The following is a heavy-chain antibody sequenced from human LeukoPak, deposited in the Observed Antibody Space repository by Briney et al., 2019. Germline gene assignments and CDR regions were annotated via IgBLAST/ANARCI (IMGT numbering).Heavy chain of an antibody. J-gene: IGHJ4*02. D-gene: IGHD1-26*01. CDR3: TKVLISGSFPDY. CDR2: MGGSDGTT. Sequence: PGGSLRLSCAASGFTFSSYAMIWVRQAPGEGLEWVSAMGGSDGTTYYADSVKGRFIISRDNSRNTLYLQMNSLRAEDTAIYYCTKVLISGSFPDYWGQGTLVTVSS. CDR1: GFTFSSYA. V-gene: IGHV3-23*01.